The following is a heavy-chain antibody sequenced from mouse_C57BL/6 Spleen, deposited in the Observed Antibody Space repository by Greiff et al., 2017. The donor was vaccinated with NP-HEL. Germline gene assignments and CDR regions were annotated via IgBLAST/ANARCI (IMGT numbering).Heavy chain of an antibody. D-gene: IGHD2-5*01. CDR2: IDPETGGT. CDR1: GYTFTDYE. J-gene: IGHJ2*01. CDR3: TRCSNYLYYFDY. V-gene: IGHV1-15*01. Sequence: QVQLQQSGAELVRPGASVTLSCKASGYTFTDYEMHWVKQTPVHGLEWIGAIDPETGGTAYNQKFKGKAILTADKSSSTAYMELRSLTSEDSAVYYCTRCSNYLYYFDYWGQGTTLTVSS.